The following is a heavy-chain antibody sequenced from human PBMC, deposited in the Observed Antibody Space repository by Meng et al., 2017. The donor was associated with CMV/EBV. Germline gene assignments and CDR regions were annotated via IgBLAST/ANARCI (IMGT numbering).Heavy chain of an antibody. CDR2: INPNSGGT. D-gene: IGHD5-18*01. J-gene: IGHJ4*02. CDR3: ARESNVDTAMVDY. V-gene: IGHV1-2*02. Sequence: KASRYTFTGYYKHWVRQAPGQGLEWMGWINPNSGGTNYAQKFQGRVTMTRDTSISTAYMELSRLRSDDTAVYYCARESNVDTAMVDYWGQGTLVTVSS. CDR1: RYTFTGYY.